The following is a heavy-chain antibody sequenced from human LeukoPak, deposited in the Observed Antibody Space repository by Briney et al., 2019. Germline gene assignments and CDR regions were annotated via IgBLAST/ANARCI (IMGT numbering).Heavy chain of an antibody. Sequence: PGGSLRLSCAASGFTFSNYAMSWVRQAPGKGLEWVSAVSGSGDSTYYAGSVKGRFTISRDNAKNSLYLQMNSLRDEDTAVYYCARVAYYSMDVWGQGTTVTVSS. CDR1: GFTFSNYA. CDR3: ARVAYYSMDV. CDR2: VSGSGDST. J-gene: IGHJ6*02. V-gene: IGHV3-23*01.